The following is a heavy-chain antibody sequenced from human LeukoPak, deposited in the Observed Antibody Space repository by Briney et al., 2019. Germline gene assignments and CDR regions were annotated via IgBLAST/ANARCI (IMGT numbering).Heavy chain of an antibody. D-gene: IGHD5-18*01. Sequence: ASVKVSCKASGYTFTSYDINWVRQATGQGLEWMGWMNPNSGNTGYAQKFQGRVTITRNTSISTAYMELSGLRSEDTAVYYCARGSIGHLWLNYYYYMDVWGKGTTVTVSS. CDR3: ARGSIGHLWLNYYYYMDV. CDR1: GYTFTSYD. J-gene: IGHJ6*03. CDR2: MNPNSGNT. V-gene: IGHV1-8*03.